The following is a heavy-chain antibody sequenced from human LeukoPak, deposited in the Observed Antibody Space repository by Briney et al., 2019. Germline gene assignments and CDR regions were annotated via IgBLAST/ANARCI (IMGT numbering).Heavy chain of an antibody. CDR2: IYDSGNT. CDR1: GGSISRSNSY. D-gene: IGHD6-19*01. J-gene: IGHJ4*02. Sequence: SETLSLTCIVSGGSISRSNSYWAWLRQPPGKGLEWIGSIYDSGNTYYNPSLGSRVTVSADTSKNHFSLKLRSVTAADTAVYYCATGGGIAVAHAWGQGSLVTVSS. V-gene: IGHV4-39*02. CDR3: ATGGGIAVAHA.